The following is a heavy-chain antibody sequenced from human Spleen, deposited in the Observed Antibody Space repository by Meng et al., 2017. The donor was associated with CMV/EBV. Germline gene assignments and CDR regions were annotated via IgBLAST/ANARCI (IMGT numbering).Heavy chain of an antibody. D-gene: IGHD6-19*01. CDR1: GYTFTGYY. CDR2: FDPEDGET. Sequence: QVTLVQSGAEVKKPWASVKVSCKASGYTFTGYYMHWVRQAPGKGLEWMGGFDPEDGETIYAQKFQGRVTMTEDTSTDTAYMELSSLRSEDTAVYYCATELAVAGTPDYWGQGTLVTVSS. J-gene: IGHJ4*02. V-gene: IGHV1-24*01. CDR3: ATELAVAGTPDY.